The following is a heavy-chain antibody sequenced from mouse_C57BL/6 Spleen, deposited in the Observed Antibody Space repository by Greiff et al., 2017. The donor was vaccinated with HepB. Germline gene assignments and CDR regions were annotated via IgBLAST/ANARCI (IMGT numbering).Heavy chain of an antibody. CDR2: IYPGNSDT. V-gene: IGHV1-5*01. CDR3: TKGGTTVVDWYFDV. Sequence: VQLQQSGTVLARPGASVKMSCRTSAYTFTSYWMHGVNQRPGQGLEWIGAIYPGNSDTSYNQKFKGKAKLTAVTSASTAYMELSSLTNEDSAVYYCTKGGTTVVDWYFDVWGTGTTVTVSS. D-gene: IGHD1-1*01. J-gene: IGHJ1*03. CDR1: AYTFTSYW.